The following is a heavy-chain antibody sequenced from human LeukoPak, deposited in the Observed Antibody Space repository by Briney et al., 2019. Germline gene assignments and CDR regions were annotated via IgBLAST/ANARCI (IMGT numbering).Heavy chain of an antibody. J-gene: IGHJ3*02. V-gene: IGHV3-33*08. CDR3: ARALTPHGLGAFDI. CDR1: GFTFSSYG. D-gene: IGHD4/OR15-4a*01. Sequence: PGRSLRLSCAASGFTFSSYGMHWVRQAPGKGLEWVAVIWYDGSNKYYADSVKGRFTISRDNSKNTLYLQMNSLRAEDTAVYYCARALTPHGLGAFDIWGQGTMVTVSS. CDR2: IWYDGSNK.